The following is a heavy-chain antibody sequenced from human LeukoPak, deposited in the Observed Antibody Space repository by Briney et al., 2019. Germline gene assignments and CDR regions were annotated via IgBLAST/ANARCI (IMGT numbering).Heavy chain of an antibody. J-gene: IGHJ4*02. Sequence: GGALRLSCAASGFSLRRYALRWGRPAPGEGLEWVSAISGSGGSTYYADSVKGRFTISRDNSKNTLYLQMNSLRAEDTAVYYCAKDGGWFDYWGQGTLVTVSS. CDR3: AKDGGWFDY. V-gene: IGHV3-23*01. CDR1: GFSLRRYA. D-gene: IGHD3-16*01. CDR2: ISGSGGST.